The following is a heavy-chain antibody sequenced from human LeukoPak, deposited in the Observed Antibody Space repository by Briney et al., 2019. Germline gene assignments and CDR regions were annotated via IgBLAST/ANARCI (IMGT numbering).Heavy chain of an antibody. J-gene: IGHJ4*02. V-gene: IGHV1-2*02. D-gene: IGHD2-15*01. CDR1: GYTFTGYY. CDR2: INPNSGGT. Sequence: VASVKVSCKASGYTFTGYYMHWVRQAPGQGLEWMGWINPNSGGTNYAQKFQGRVTMTRDTSISTAYMELSRLRSDDTAVYYCARDXEXVVXATVIIPYYFDYWGQGTLVTVSS. CDR3: ARDXEXVVXATVIIPYYFDY.